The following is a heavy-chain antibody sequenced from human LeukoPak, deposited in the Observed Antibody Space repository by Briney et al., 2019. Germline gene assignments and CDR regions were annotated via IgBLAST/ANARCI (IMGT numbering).Heavy chain of an antibody. J-gene: IGHJ6*02. Sequence: GRSLRLSCAASGFTFSSYAMHWVRQAPGKGLEWVAVISYDGSNKYYADSVKGRFTISRDNAKNSLYLQMNSLRAEDTAVYYCARDREVRGVTTYYYYGMDVWGQGTTVTVSS. V-gene: IGHV3-30-3*01. CDR1: GFTFSSYA. CDR3: ARDREVRGVTTYYYYGMDV. CDR2: ISYDGSNK. D-gene: IGHD3-10*01.